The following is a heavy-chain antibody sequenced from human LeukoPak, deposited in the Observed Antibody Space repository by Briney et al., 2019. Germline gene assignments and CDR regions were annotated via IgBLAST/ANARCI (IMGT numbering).Heavy chain of an antibody. J-gene: IGHJ6*02. V-gene: IGHV3-23*01. Sequence: GGSLRLSCAAPGFTFSSYAMSWVRQAPGKGLEWVSAISGSGGSTYYADSVKGRFTISRDNSKNTLYLQMNSLRAEDTAVYYCARLGSYDDILTGYYYYYGMDVWGQGTTVTVSS. CDR2: ISGSGGST. CDR3: ARLGSYDDILTGYYYYYGMDV. D-gene: IGHD3-9*01. CDR1: GFTFSSYA.